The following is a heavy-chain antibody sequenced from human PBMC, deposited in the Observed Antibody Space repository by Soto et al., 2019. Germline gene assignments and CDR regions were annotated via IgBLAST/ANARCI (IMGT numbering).Heavy chain of an antibody. V-gene: IGHV3-49*04. J-gene: IGHJ6*02. CDR2: IRSEAYGGTT. CDR1: GFTFGDYA. CDR3: TRDRGLGRTIFGVVIITPPGRYYGMDV. Sequence: GGSLRLSCTASGFTFGDYAMSWVRQAPGKGLEWVGFIRSEAYGGTTEYAASVKGRFTISRDDSKSIAYLQMNSLKTEDTAVYYCTRDRGLGRTIFGVVIITPPGRYYGMDVWGQGTTVTVSS. D-gene: IGHD3-3*01.